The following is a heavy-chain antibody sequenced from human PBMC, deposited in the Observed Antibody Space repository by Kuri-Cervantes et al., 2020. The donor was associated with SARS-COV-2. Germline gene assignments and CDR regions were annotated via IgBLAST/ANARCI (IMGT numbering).Heavy chain of an antibody. CDR2: ISSSSSYT. D-gene: IGHD6-19*01. CDR1: GFTFSDYY. J-gene: IGHJ5*02. V-gene: IGHV3-11*05. Sequence: GESLKISCAASGFTFSDYYMSWIRQAPGKGLEWVSYISSSSSYTNYADSVKGRFTISRDNAKNSLYLQMNSPRAEDTAVYYCARDSSGWNWFDPWGQGTLVTVSS. CDR3: ARDSSGWNWFDP.